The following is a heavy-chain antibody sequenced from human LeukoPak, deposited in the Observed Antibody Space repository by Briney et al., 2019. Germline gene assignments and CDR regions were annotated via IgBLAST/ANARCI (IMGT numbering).Heavy chain of an antibody. Sequence: GGSLRLSCAASXXTFXTXXXXXXXRXPGXXLXWVSRIXSDESSKSYADSVKGRFPISRDHAKNTLYLQMNNLRAEDTAVYSCARDRGYAFDIWGQGTMVTVSS. D-gene: IGHD5-12*01. CDR1: XXTFXTXX. V-gene: IGHV3-74*01. CDR3: ARDRGYAFDI. CDR2: IXSDESSK. J-gene: IGHJ3*02.